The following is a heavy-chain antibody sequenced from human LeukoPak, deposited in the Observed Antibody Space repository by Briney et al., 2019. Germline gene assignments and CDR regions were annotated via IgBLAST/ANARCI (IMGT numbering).Heavy chain of an antibody. J-gene: IGHJ5*02. Sequence: SETLSLTCTVSGDSISGGAFYWGWVRQSPGKGLEWIGSMFYSGSTRFNPSLESRITMSLDTSKNQFSLRLSLMTAADTAIYYCARQGSSPNWFDPWGQGTLVTVSS. CDR1: GDSISGGAFY. CDR2: MFYSGST. D-gene: IGHD1-26*01. V-gene: IGHV4-39*01. CDR3: ARQGSSPNWFDP.